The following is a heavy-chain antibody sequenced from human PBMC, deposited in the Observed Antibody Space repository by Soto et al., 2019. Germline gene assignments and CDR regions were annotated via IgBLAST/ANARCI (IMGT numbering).Heavy chain of an antibody. J-gene: IGHJ4*02. CDR1: GKSLSGYY. CDR3: ARHHVRGRTIAGAAEF. V-gene: IGHV4-34*01. Sequence: SETLSLTCAVYGKSLSGYYWSWIRQPPGKALEWIGEINHSGNTNYNPSLKSRVTISVDTSKNQLFLNLISVTAADTAMYYCARHHVRGRTIAGAAEFWGQGTLVTVSS. D-gene: IGHD1-26*01. CDR2: INHSGNT.